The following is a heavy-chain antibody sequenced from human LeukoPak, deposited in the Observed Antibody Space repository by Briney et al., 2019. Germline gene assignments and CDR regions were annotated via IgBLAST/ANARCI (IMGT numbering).Heavy chain of an antibody. CDR2: IKEDGSEE. V-gene: IGHV3-7*01. Sequence: GGSLRLSCGASGFTFNSYWMSWVRQAPGKGLEWVAKIKEDGSEEYYVDSVKGRFTISRDNAKNSLYLQMNSLRAEDTDVYYCARGTSLDHDAFDIWGQGTMVTVSS. J-gene: IGHJ3*02. CDR3: ARGTSLDHDAFDI. CDR1: GFTFNSYW.